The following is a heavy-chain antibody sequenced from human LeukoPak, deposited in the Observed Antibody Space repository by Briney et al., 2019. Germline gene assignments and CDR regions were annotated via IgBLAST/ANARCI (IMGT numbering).Heavy chain of an antibody. CDR2: IKSKTDGGTT. Sequence: GGSLRLSCAASGFTFSNAWMSWVRQAPGKGLEWVGRIKSKTDGGTTDYAAPVKGRFTISGDDSKNTLYLQMNSLKTEDTAVYYCITFSMIVVVITDWGQGTLVTVSS. J-gene: IGHJ4*02. CDR3: ITFSMIVVVITD. V-gene: IGHV3-15*01. D-gene: IGHD3-22*01. CDR1: GFTFSNAW.